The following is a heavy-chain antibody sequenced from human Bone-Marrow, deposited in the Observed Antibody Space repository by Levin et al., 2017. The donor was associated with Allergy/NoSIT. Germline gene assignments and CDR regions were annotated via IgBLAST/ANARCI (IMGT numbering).Heavy chain of an antibody. Sequence: PGESLKISCVASGFSVSSHGMHWVRQVPGKGLEWIGVTWFDGVHEAYSASVRGRFTISRDSSKNTLYLQMNSLGAEDAGIYYCAKDKVSQWLFVGVFDVWGQGTKVTVSS. J-gene: IGHJ3*01. CDR1: GFSVSSHG. D-gene: IGHD6-19*01. CDR3: AKDKVSQWLFVGVFDV. V-gene: IGHV3-33*06. CDR2: TWFDGVHE.